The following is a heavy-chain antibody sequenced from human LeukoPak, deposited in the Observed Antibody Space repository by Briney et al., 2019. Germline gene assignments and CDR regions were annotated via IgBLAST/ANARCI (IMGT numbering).Heavy chain of an antibody. V-gene: IGHV3-7*01. CDR2: IKQDGSEK. CDR3: AVDYDY. J-gene: IGHJ4*02. D-gene: IGHD5-12*01. Sequence: PGGSLRLSCAASGFTFSYFSMHWVRQAPGKGLEWVANIKQDGSEKYYVDSVKGRFTISRDNAKNSLYLQMNSLRAEDTAVCYCAVDYDYWGQGTLVTVSS. CDR1: GFTFSYFS.